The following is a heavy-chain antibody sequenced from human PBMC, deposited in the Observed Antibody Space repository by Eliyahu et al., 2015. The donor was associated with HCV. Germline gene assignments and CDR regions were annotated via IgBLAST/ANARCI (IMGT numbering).Heavy chain of an antibody. Sequence: QMQLQESGPGLVKPSETLSLTCAVSGDSXXSSIFYWGWVRQSPGKGLEWVGNIYYSGRTYYSPSLKSRVTISIDTSKNYFSLKLNSVTAADTAVYYCARLRYCATSSCSTFDNWGPGTLVTVSS. J-gene: IGHJ4*02. CDR3: ARLRYCATSSCSTFDN. D-gene: IGHD2-2*01. CDR1: GDSXXSSIFY. V-gene: IGHV4-39*02. CDR2: IYYSGRT.